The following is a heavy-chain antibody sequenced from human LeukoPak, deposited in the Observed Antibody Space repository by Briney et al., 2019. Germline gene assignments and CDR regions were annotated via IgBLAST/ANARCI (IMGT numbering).Heavy chain of an antibody. V-gene: IGHV4-30-4*01. D-gene: IGHD5-18*01. Sequence: SETLSLTCTVSGGSISSGDYYWSWIRQPPGKGLEWIGYIYYSGSTYYNPSLKSRVTISVDTSKNQFSLKLSSVTAADTAAYYRASSIDTAMVAYYFDYWGQGTLVTVSS. CDR1: GGSISSGDYY. J-gene: IGHJ4*02. CDR3: ASSIDTAMVAYYFDY. CDR2: IYYSGST.